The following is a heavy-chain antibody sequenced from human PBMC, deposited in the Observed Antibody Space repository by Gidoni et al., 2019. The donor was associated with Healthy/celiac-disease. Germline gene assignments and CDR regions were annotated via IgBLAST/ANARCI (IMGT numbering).Heavy chain of an antibody. Sequence: EVQLVEAGGGLVQPGGSLRLYCAASGFTFSSYDMHWFRQATGKGLEWVSAIGTAGETYYPGSVKGRFTISRENAKNSLYLQMNSLRAEDTAVYYCAREVGRSSSSWFDPWGQGTLVTVSS. J-gene: IGHJ5*02. CDR2: IGTAGET. D-gene: IGHD6-6*01. CDR1: GFTFSSYD. V-gene: IGHV3-13*01. CDR3: AREVGRSSSSWFDP.